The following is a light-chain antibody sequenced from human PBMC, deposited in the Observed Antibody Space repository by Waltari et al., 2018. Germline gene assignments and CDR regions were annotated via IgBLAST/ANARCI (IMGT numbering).Light chain of an antibody. V-gene: IGLV3-25*03. Sequence: SYELTQPPSVSVSPGQTARITCSADALPQQYAYWYQQKPGQAPGLVIYKDNERPSGIPERVSGSSSGTTVTLTISGVQAEDEADYYCQSADSSGTWVFGGGTKLTVL. CDR3: QSADSSGTWV. J-gene: IGLJ3*02. CDR2: KDN. CDR1: ALPQQY.